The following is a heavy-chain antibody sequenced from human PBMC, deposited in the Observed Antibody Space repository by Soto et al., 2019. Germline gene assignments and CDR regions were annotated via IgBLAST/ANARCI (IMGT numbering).Heavy chain of an antibody. CDR1: GGSISSGDYY. J-gene: IGHJ4*02. V-gene: IGHV4-30-4*01. Sequence: PSETLSLTCTVSGGSISSGDYYWSWIRQSPGKGLEWIGYIYYSGSTYYNTSLKSRVTISVDTSKNQFSLKLSSVTAADTAVYYCARSLPSIAAAGTIDYWGQGTLVTVSS. CDR2: IYYSGST. D-gene: IGHD6-13*01. CDR3: ARSLPSIAAAGTIDY.